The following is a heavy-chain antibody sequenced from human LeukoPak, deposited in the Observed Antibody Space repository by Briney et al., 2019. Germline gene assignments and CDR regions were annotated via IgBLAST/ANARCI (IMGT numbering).Heavy chain of an antibody. CDR1: GFTFSSYA. CDR3: AQDWEDIVVIAATLGH. Sequence: PGGSLRLSCAVSGFTFSSYAMSWVRQAPGKGLQWVSAILGSGGHAYHGASVKGRLILSRDNSENTLYLQMNSLRDEDTAIYYCAQDWEDIVVIAATLGHWGQGALVTVSS. CDR2: ILGSGGHA. J-gene: IGHJ4*02. D-gene: IGHD2-15*01. V-gene: IGHV3-23*02.